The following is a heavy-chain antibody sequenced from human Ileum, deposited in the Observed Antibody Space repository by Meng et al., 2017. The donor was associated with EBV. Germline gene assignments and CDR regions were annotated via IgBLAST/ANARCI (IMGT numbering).Heavy chain of an antibody. Sequence: QRRRQGAGPVLVQPSDTLSLNCTVSGGSISIGGYYWGWIRQPPGEGLEWIGSIYYSGNTYYNPSLRSRVSLLVDLYRNQFSLKVTSMTAADTAVYYCARGAPNGIVAHQNWFDSWGQGTLVTVSS. J-gene: IGHJ5*01. CDR2: IYYSGNT. CDR1: GGSISIGGYY. CDR3: ARGAPNGIVAHQNWFDS. D-gene: IGHD3-22*01. V-gene: IGHV4-39*07.